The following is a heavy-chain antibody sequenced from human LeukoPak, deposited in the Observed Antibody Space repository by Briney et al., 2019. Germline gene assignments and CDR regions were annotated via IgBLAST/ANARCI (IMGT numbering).Heavy chain of an antibody. D-gene: IGHD1-26*01. CDR3: ARDGSSGRGYYYYYGMDV. CDR2: ISGSGGST. V-gene: IGHV3-23*01. CDR1: GFTFSSYA. Sequence: EGSLRLSCAASGFTFSSYAMSWVRQAPGKGLEWVSAISGSGGSTYYADSVKGRFTFSRDNSKNTLYLQMNNLRAEDTAVYHCARDGSSGRGYYYYYGMDVWGEGTTVTVSS. J-gene: IGHJ6*04.